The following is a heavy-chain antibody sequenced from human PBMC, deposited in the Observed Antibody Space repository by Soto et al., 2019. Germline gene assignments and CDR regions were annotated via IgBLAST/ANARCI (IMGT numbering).Heavy chain of an antibody. J-gene: IGHJ6*03. Sequence: ASVKVSCKASGYTFTSYGISWVRQAPGRGLEWMGWISAYNGNTNYAQKLQGRVTMTTDTSTSTAYMELRSLRSDDTAVYYCARDRTRPKGYYYYYYMDVWGKGTTVTVSS. V-gene: IGHV1-18*01. CDR2: ISAYNGNT. CDR3: ARDRTRPKGYYYYYYMDV. CDR1: GYTFTSYG.